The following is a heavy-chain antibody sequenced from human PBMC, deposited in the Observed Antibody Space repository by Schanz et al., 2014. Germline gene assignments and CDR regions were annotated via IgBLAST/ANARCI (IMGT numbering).Heavy chain of an antibody. CDR2: ISPSSGGT. CDR3: ARESVSRTRLFDP. CDR1: GYTFSGYY. Sequence: QVHLVQSGAEVKKPGASVKVSCKASGYTFSGYYMHWVRQAPGQGLEWMGRISPSSGGTNNAQNFQGRVTMTKDTSINTVYMELSTLTSDDTAVYYCARESVSRTRLFDPWGQGTLVTVSS. J-gene: IGHJ5*02. D-gene: IGHD3-3*01. V-gene: IGHV1-2*06.